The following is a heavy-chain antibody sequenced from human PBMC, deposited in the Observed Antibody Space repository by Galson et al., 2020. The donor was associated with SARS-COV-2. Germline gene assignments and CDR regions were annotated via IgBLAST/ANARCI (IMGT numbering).Heavy chain of an antibody. J-gene: IGHJ4*02. D-gene: IGHD6-19*01. CDR2: IIPIFGTA. Sequence: SVKVSCKASGGTFSSYAISWVRQAPGQGLEWMGGIIPIFGTANYAQKFQGRVTITADESTSTAYMELSSRRSEDTAVYYCARDSGYSSGWTMQTDYWGQGTLVTVSS. CDR3: ARDSGYSSGWTMQTDY. V-gene: IGHV1-69*13. CDR1: GGTFSSYA.